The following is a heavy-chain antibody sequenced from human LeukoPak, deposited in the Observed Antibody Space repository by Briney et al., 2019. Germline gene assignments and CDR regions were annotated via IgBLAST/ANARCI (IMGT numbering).Heavy chain of an antibody. CDR2: IYPGDSNT. V-gene: IGHV5-51*01. J-gene: IGHJ2*01. Sequence: GESLKISCQGSGYRFTSYWIGWVRQVPGQGLEWLGIIYPGDSNTRYSPSLQGQVTISADDSINTAYLQWRSLTASDTAIYYCARRKDWYFDLWGPGTLVTVFS. CDR3: ARRKDWYFDL. D-gene: IGHD1-14*01. CDR1: GYRFTSYW.